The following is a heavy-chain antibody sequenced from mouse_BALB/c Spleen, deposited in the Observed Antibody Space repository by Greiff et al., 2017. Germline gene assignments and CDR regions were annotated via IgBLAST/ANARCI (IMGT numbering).Heavy chain of an antibody. CDR1: GFTFSDYY. D-gene: IGHD6-1*01. Sequence: DVHLVESGGGLVKPGGSLKLSCAASGFTFSDYYMYWVRQTPEKRLEWVATISDGGSYTYYPDSVKGRFTISRDNAKNNLYLQMSSLKSEDTAMYYCARKATTPFAYWGQGTLVTVSA. J-gene: IGHJ3*01. CDR2: ISDGGSYT. CDR3: ARKATTPFAY. V-gene: IGHV5-4*02.